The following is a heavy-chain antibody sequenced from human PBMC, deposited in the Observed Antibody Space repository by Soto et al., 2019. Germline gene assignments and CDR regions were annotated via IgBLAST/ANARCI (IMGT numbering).Heavy chain of an antibody. V-gene: IGHV1-69*12. CDR1: GGTFSSYA. Sequence: QVQLVQSGAEVKTPGSSVKVSCKASGGTFSSYAISWVRQAPGQGLEWMGGIIPIFGTANYAQKFQGRVTINADESWRTAYMELRSLRSVDTAVYSCARDRLWYCGGDCYSRVVISPLGYYCYYGMAVWGQGTTVTVSS. CDR2: IIPIFGTA. J-gene: IGHJ6*02. CDR3: ARDRLWYCGGDCYSRVVISPLGYYCYYGMAV. D-gene: IGHD2-21*02.